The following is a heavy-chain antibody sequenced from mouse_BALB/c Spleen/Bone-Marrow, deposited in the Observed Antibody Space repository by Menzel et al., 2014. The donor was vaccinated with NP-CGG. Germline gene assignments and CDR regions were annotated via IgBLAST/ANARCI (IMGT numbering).Heavy chain of an antibody. V-gene: IGHV5-12-1*01. CDR2: ISSGGGST. Sequence: DVKLVESGGGLVKPGGSLKLSCAASGFAFSSYDMSWVRQTPEKRLEWVAYISSGGGSTYYPDTVKGRFTISRDNAKNTLYLQMSSLKSEDTAMYYCARGYYYGSSFDYWGQGTTLTVSS. D-gene: IGHD1-1*01. CDR3: ARGYYYGSSFDY. CDR1: GFAFSSYD. J-gene: IGHJ2*01.